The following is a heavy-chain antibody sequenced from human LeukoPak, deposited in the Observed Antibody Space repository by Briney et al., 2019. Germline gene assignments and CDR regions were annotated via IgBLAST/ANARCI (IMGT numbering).Heavy chain of an antibody. D-gene: IGHD6-19*01. CDR1: GFTFSDYW. CDR3: AGSSGWARYFDY. V-gene: IGHV3-7*05. Sequence: PGGSLRLSCAASGFTFSDYWMSWVRQAPGKGLEWVANIKQDGSEKYYVDSVKGRFTIFRDNAKNSLYLQMNSLRAEDTAVYYCAGSSGWARYFDYWGQGTLVTVSS. CDR2: IKQDGSEK. J-gene: IGHJ4*02.